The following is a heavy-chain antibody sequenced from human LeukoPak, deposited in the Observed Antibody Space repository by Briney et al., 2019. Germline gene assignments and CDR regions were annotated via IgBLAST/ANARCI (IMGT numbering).Heavy chain of an antibody. CDR2: IYYSGST. D-gene: IGHD3-10*01. CDR1: GGSISSGGYY. CDR3: ARSTMVREFGGP. Sequence: SETLSLTCTVSGGSISSGGYYWSWIRQPPGKGLEWIGYIYYSGSTNYNPSLKSRVTISVDTSKNQFSLKLSSVTAADTAVYYCARSTMVREFGGPWGQGTLVTVSS. J-gene: IGHJ5*02. V-gene: IGHV4-61*08.